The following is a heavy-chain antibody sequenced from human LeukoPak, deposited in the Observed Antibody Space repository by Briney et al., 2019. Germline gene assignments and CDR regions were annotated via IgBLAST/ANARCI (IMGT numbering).Heavy chain of an antibody. J-gene: IGHJ4*02. V-gene: IGHV4-59*01. CDR3: ASIAVAGTGY. CDR1: GGSISSYY. Sequence: NPSETLSLTCTVSGGSISSYYWSWIRQPPGKGLEWIGYIYYSGSTNYNPSLKSRVTISVDTSKNQFSLKLSSVTAADTAVYYCASIAVAGTGYWGQGTLVTVSS. D-gene: IGHD6-19*01. CDR2: IYYSGST.